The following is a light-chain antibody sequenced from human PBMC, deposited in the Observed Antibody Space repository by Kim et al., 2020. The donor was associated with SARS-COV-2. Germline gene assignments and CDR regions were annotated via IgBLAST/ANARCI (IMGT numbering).Light chain of an antibody. Sequence: LGQTVRITCQGDSLRSYYASWYQQKPGQAPVLVIYGKNNRPSGIPDRFSGSSSGNTASLTITGAQAEDEADYYCNSRDSSGNHQWVFGGGTKVSVL. CDR1: SLRSYY. J-gene: IGLJ3*02. CDR2: GKN. V-gene: IGLV3-19*01. CDR3: NSRDSSGNHQWV.